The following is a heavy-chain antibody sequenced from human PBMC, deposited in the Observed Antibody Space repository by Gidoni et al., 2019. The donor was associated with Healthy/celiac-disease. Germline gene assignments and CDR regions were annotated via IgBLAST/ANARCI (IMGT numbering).Heavy chain of an antibody. CDR3: VTAMQLWLPHAFDI. CDR2: ISSNGGST. V-gene: IGHV3-64D*06. D-gene: IGHD5-18*01. Sequence: EVQLVESGGGLVQPGGSLSLSCSASGFTFSSYAMHWVRQAPGKGLEYVSAISSNGGSTYYADSVKGRFTISRDNSKNTLYLQMSSLRAEDTAVYYCVTAMQLWLPHAFDIWGQGTMVTVSS. CDR1: GFTFSSYA. J-gene: IGHJ3*02.